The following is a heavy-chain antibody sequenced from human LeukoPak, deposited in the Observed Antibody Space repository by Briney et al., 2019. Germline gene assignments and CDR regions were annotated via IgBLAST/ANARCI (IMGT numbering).Heavy chain of an antibody. CDR2: ISYDGSNK. CDR3: AKDRGRWLVVDDAFDI. V-gene: IGHV3-30*18. D-gene: IGHD6-19*01. J-gene: IGHJ3*02. Sequence: GGSLRLSCAASGFTFRTSGMNWVRQAPGKGLEWVAVISYDGSNKYYADSVKGRFTISRDNSKNTLYLQMNSLRAEDTAVYYCAKDRGRWLVVDDAFDIWGQGTMVTVSS. CDR1: GFTFRTSG.